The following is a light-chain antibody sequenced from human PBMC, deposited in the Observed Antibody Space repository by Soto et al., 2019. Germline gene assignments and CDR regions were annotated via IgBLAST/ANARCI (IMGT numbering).Light chain of an antibody. CDR2: EVV. Sequence: QSVLTQPASVSGSPGQSITISCTGTSSDVGYYNYVSWFQQHPGKAPKLMIYEVVNRPSGVSIRFSGSKSGDTASLTITGFQAEDEADYYCSSYAAGSIYVFGTGTKLTVL. CDR1: SSDVGYYNY. V-gene: IGLV2-14*01. CDR3: SSYAAGSIYV. J-gene: IGLJ1*01.